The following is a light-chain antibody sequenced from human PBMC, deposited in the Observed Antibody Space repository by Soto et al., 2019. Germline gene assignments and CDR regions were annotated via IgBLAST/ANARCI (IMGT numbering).Light chain of an antibody. CDR3: AVWDDRLNGHV. CDR2: TND. J-gene: IGLJ1*01. V-gene: IGLV1-44*01. CDR1: SSNKGSNT. Sequence: QSALTQPPSVSGAAGQRVTISCYGSSSNKGSNTVHWFQQFPGTAPRLLISTNDQRPSGVPDRFIGSNSGTSASLAISGLQFEDEADYYCAVWDDRLNGHVFGTGTKVTVL.